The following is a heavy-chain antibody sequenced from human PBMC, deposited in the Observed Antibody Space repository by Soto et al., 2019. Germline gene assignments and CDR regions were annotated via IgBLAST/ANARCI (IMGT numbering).Heavy chain of an antibody. V-gene: IGHV4-31*03. J-gene: IGHJ4*02. CDR3: ARVDHRGYFAILTDY. CDR1: GDSLSSGGHY. CDR2: VYDSVNT. D-gene: IGHD3-9*01. Sequence: LSLTCTVSGDSLSSGGHYWSWIRQHPGKGLEWIGHVYDSVNTYYSPSLRSRVTISADMSKNQFSLNLRSVTAADTAVYYCARVDHRGYFAILTDYWGQGTLVTVSS.